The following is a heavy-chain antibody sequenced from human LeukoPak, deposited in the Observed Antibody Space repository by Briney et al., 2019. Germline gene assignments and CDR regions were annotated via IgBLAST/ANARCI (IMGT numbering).Heavy chain of an antibody. J-gene: IGHJ4*02. CDR1: GFNFNTET. Sequence: GGSLRLSCAASGFNFNTETMNWVRQAPGKGLEWVSAISGSGGSTYYADSVKGRFTISRDNSKNTLYLQMNSLRAEDTAVYYCAKGGVYYGSGFFDYWGQGTLVTVSS. CDR2: ISGSGGST. CDR3: AKGGVYYGSGFFDY. D-gene: IGHD3-10*01. V-gene: IGHV3-23*01.